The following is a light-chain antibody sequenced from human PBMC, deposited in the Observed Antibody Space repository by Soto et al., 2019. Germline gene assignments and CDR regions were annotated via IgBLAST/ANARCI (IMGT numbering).Light chain of an antibody. CDR2: WAS. CDR3: QQYNTTRWT. Sequence: DIVLTQSSDSLAVSLGERATINCKSSQRVLYGSDNKNSVAWYQQKPGQPPQLLIYWASTRESGVPDRFSGSESGTDFTLTISSLQAEDVAVYYCQQYNTTRWTFGQGTKVDI. CDR1: QRVLYGSDNKNS. J-gene: IGKJ1*01. V-gene: IGKV4-1*01.